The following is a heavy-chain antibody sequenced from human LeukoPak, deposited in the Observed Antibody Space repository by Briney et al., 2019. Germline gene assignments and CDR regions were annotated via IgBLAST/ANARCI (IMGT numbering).Heavy chain of an antibody. Sequence: ASVKVSCRASGYTFTGYYMHWVRQAPGQGLEWMGWINPNSDGTNYAQKFQGRVTMTRDTSISTAYMELSRLTSDDTAVYYCARDHSNWNYAPDFWGQGTLVIVSS. V-gene: IGHV1-2*02. J-gene: IGHJ4*02. CDR2: INPNSDGT. D-gene: IGHD1-7*01. CDR1: GYTFTGYY. CDR3: ARDHSNWNYAPDF.